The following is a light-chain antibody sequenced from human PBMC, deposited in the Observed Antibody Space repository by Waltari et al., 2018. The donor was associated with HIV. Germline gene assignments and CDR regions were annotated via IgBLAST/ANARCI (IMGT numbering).Light chain of an antibody. CDR2: KAS. J-gene: IGKJ2*01. V-gene: IGKV1-5*03. CDR1: QSISHS. Sequence: DIQMTQSPSTLSASVGDRVTITCRASQSISHSLAWYQQRPGKAPSLLIYKASSLETGVPPRFSGSGSGTEFTVTISSLQPDDFATYYCQQYNSYPYTFGQGTKLDVK. CDR3: QQYNSYPYT.